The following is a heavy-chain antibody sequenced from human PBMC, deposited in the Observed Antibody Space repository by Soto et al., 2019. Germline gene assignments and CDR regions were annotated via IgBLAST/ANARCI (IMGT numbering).Heavy chain of an antibody. V-gene: IGHV1-2*02. CDR1: GYTFIVYF. CDR3: ARGPSHGAFDY. D-gene: IGHD5-18*01. CDR2: INPKNGDT. Sequence: SVKVSCKASGYTFIVYFLHWFRQAPGQGPEWVGWINPKNGDTKYAQNFQGRVTMTRDTSIDTVYMELSRLQSDDTTVYYCARGPSHGAFDYWGQGSLVTVSS. J-gene: IGHJ4*02.